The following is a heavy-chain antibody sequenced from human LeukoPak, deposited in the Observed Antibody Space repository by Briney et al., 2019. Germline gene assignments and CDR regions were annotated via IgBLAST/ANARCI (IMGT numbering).Heavy chain of an antibody. V-gene: IGHV3-21*06. D-gene: IGHD3-22*01. CDR3: VRDSGYYYDSGGHYDY. J-gene: IGHJ4*02. CDR2: ISSSSSYI. CDR1: GFTFSSYT. Sequence: PGGSLRLSCAASGFTFSSYTLNWVRQAPGKGLEWVSSISSSSSYIYYADSLKGRFTISRDNAENSLYLQMNSLRAEDTAVYYCVRDSGYYYDSGGHYDYWGQGTLVTVSS.